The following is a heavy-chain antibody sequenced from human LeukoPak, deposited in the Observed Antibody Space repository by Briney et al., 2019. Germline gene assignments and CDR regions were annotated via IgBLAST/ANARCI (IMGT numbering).Heavy chain of an antibody. CDR2: IDASGSST. J-gene: IGHJ6*02. V-gene: IGHV3-23*01. Sequence: GGSLRLSCAASGFTLSSYVMNWLRLAPGKGLAWVSTIDASGSSTNYAHSVQGRLTISRDNSKITLYLQMNGLRVEDTAVYYWARVERMDVWGQGTTVTVSS. CDR3: ARVERMDV. CDR1: GFTLSSYV.